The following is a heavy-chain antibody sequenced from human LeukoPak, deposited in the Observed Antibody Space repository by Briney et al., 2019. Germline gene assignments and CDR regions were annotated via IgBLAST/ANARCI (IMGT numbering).Heavy chain of an antibody. CDR3: AKSAVSGWVRDFDS. CDR1: GFTFRNYA. Sequence: AGGSLRLSCVASGFTFRNYAMTWVRQAPGKGLEWVSTISGSGDNTYYADSVQGRFTISRDNSKDTLFLQMNSLTADDTAIYYCAKSAVSGWVRDFDSRGQGSLVTVSS. J-gene: IGHJ5*01. D-gene: IGHD6-19*01. CDR2: ISGSGDNT. V-gene: IGHV3-23*01.